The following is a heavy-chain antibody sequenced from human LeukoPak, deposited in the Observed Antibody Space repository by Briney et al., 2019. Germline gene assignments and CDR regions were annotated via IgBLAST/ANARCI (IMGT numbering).Heavy chain of an antibody. CDR2: IKQDGSEK. V-gene: IGHV3-7*01. CDR1: GFTFSSYW. Sequence: GGSLRLSCAASGFTFSSYWMSWVRQAPGKGLEGVANIKQDGSEKYYVDSVKGRFTISRDNAKNSLYLQMNSLRAEDTAVYYCARDRGSGWYEYWGQGTLVTVSS. CDR3: ARDRGSGWYEY. D-gene: IGHD6-19*01. J-gene: IGHJ4*02.